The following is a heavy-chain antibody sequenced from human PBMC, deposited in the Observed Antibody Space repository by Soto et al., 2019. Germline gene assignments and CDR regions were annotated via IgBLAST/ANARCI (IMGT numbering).Heavy chain of an antibody. J-gene: IGHJ6*02. V-gene: IGHV3-9*01. D-gene: IGHD3-10*01. Sequence: SLRLSCAASGFTFDDYAMHWVRQAPGKGLEWVSGISWNSGSIGYADSVKGRFTISRDNAKNSLYLQMNSLRAEDTALYYCARQFGDYYGMDVWGQGTTVTVSS. CDR1: GFTFDDYA. CDR2: ISWNSGSI. CDR3: ARQFGDYYGMDV.